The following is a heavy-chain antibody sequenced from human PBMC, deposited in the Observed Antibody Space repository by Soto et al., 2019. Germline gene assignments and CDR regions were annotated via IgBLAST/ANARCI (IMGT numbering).Heavy chain of an antibody. J-gene: IGHJ6*02. Sequence: QVQLVESGGGVVQPGRSLRLSSAASGFTFSNNGMHWVRQAPGKGLEWVAVISYDGSNKYYADSVKGRFTISRDNSKNTLFLQMNSLRAEDTAVFYCAKGRYYDLYGMDVWGQGTTVTVSS. CDR1: GFTFSNNG. V-gene: IGHV3-30*18. D-gene: IGHD3-22*01. CDR2: ISYDGSNK. CDR3: AKGRYYDLYGMDV.